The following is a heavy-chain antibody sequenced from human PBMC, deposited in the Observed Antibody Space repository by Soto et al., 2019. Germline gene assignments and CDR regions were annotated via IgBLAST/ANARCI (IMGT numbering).Heavy chain of an antibody. V-gene: IGHV3-30-3*01. J-gene: IGHJ3*02. CDR2: ISYDGSNK. D-gene: IGHD6-6*01. Sequence: QVQLVEPGGGVVQPGRSLRLSCAASGFTFSSYAMHWVRQAPGKGLEWVAVISYDGSNKYYADSVKGRFTISRDNSKNTLYLQMNSLRAEDTAVYYCAREGASSSPDAFDIWGQGTMVTVSS. CDR1: GFTFSSYA. CDR3: AREGASSSPDAFDI.